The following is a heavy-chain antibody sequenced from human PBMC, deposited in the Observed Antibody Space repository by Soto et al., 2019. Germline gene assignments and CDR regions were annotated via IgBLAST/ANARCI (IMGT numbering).Heavy chain of an antibody. CDR2: IYYSGST. V-gene: IGHV4-59*01. CDR1: GGSISSYY. CDR3: ARLGVVAQNWFDP. J-gene: IGHJ5*02. D-gene: IGHD3-22*01. Sequence: SETLSLTCTVSGGSISSYYWSWIRQPPGKGLEWIGYIYYSGSTNYNPSLKSRVTISVDTSKNQFSLKLSSVTAADTAVYYCARLGVVAQNWFDPWGQGTLVTVSS.